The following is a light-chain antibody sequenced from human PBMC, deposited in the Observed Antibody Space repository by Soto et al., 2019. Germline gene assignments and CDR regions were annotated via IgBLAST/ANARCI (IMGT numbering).Light chain of an antibody. CDR3: QQRSDLVT. V-gene: IGKV3-11*01. J-gene: IGKJ4*01. Sequence: EIVLTQSPAPLSLSPGERATLSCRASQSVSSYLAWYQQKPGQGPRLLIYDASNRATGIPGRFSGSGSGTDFTLTISSLEPEDSAVYYCQQRSDLVTFGGGTKVEIK. CDR1: QSVSSY. CDR2: DAS.